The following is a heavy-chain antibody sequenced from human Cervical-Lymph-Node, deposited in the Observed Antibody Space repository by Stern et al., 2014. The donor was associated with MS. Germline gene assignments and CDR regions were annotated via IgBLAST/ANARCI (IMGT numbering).Heavy chain of an antibody. V-gene: IGHV3-9*01. CDR3: AKDMRGGSYYAMDV. D-gene: IGHD6-25*01. Sequence: EVQLVESGGGLVQPGRSLRLSCAASGFTFDDYAMHWVRQAPGEGLEWVSGISGNGGKTDYADSVKGRFTISRDNAKNSLYLQMDSLRAEDTALYYCAKDMRGGSYYAMDVWGQGTTVTVSS. CDR2: ISGNGGKT. CDR1: GFTFDDYA. J-gene: IGHJ6*02.